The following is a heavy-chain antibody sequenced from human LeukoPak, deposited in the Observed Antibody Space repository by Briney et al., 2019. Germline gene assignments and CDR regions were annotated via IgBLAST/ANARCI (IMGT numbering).Heavy chain of an antibody. V-gene: IGHV3-21*04. CDR3: ARLRKWGFDY. J-gene: IGHJ4*02. CDR2: ISSSSSYI. Sequence: PGGSLRLSCAASGFTLSSYSMNWVRQAPGKGLEWVSFISSSSSYIYYADSVKGRFTISRDNAKNSLYLQMNSLRAEDTAVYYCARLRKWGFDYWGQGTLVTVSS. CDR1: GFTLSSYS. D-gene: IGHD1-26*01.